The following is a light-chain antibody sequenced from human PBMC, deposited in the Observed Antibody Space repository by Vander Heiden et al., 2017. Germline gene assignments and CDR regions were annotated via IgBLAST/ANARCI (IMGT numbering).Light chain of an antibody. Sequence: THIPQSPSSVSASVGDRVTITCRASQECSNWLAWYQQKPGKEPNLLMYAISSWQSGVPSRISGSRSGTDFTLTINSLQPEDFAAYYCQQDNSFPHTFGQGTKLEIK. V-gene: IGKV1-12*01. CDR3: QQDNSFPHT. CDR2: AIS. CDR1: QECSNW. J-gene: IGKJ2*01.